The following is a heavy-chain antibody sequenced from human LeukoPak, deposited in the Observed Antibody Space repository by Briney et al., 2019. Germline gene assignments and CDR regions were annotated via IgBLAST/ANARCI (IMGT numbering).Heavy chain of an antibody. Sequence: SSETLSLTCAVYGGSFSGYYWSWIRQPPGKGLEWIGEINHSGSTNYNPSLKSRVTISVDTSKNQFSLKLSSVTAADTAVYYRARQEVAYYYDSSGYYSDWGQGTLVTVSS. CDR2: INHSGST. D-gene: IGHD3-22*01. CDR3: ARQEVAYYYDSSGYYSD. CDR1: GGSFSGYY. J-gene: IGHJ4*02. V-gene: IGHV4-34*01.